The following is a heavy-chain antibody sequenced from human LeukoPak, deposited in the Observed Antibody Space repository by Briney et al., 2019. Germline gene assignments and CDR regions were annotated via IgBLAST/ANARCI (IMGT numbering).Heavy chain of an antibody. D-gene: IGHD1-26*01. V-gene: IGHV4-34*01. J-gene: IGHJ4*02. CDR3: ARGVMSSGSYYFDY. CDR2: INHSGST. CDR1: GGSFSGYY. Sequence: SETLSLTYAVYGGSFSGYYWSWIRQPPGKGLEWIGEINHSGSTNYNPSLKSRVTISVDTSKNQFSLKLSSVTAADTAVYYCARGVMSSGSYYFDYWGQGTLVTVSS.